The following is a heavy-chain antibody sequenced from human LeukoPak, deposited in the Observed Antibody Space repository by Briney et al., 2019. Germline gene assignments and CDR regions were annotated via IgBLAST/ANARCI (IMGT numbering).Heavy chain of an antibody. D-gene: IGHD3-10*01. CDR1: GGSLSSSNW. Sequence: SGTLSLTCAVSGGSLSSSNWWSWVRQPPGKGLEWIGEMHHSGSTNYNPSLKSRVTISVDKSKNQLSLKLSSVTAADTAVYYCAREQLSITSYGMDVWGQGTTVTVSS. CDR2: MHHSGST. V-gene: IGHV4-4*02. CDR3: AREQLSITSYGMDV. J-gene: IGHJ6*02.